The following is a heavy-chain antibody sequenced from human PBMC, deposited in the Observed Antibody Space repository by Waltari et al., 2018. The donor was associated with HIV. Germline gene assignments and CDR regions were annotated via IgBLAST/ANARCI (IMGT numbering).Heavy chain of an antibody. Sequence: EVQLVESGGGFVQPGGSLILSCVASGFTFSSYYMSWFRQAPGKGMGWVDNINQDGSKKYYVDSVKGRFTISRDNAKNSLYLQMNSLGAEDAAVYYCARDLWPEDYWGQGTLVTVSS. CDR2: INQDGSKK. CDR3: ARDLWPEDY. D-gene: IGHD2-21*01. J-gene: IGHJ4*02. V-gene: IGHV3-7*01. CDR1: GFTFSSYY.